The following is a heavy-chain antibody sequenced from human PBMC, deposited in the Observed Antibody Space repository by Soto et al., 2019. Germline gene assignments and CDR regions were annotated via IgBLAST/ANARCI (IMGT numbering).Heavy chain of an antibody. CDR3: ARRVVRYSRGTSCYTLDY. Sequence: PSETLSLTCAVYGGSFSGYYWSWIRQPPGKGLEWIGEINHSGSTNYNPSLKSRVTISVDTSKNQFSLKLSSVTAADTAVYYCARRVVRYSRGTSCYTLDYWGQGTLVTVSS. J-gene: IGHJ4*02. D-gene: IGHD2-2*02. V-gene: IGHV4-34*01. CDR2: INHSGST. CDR1: GGSFSGYY.